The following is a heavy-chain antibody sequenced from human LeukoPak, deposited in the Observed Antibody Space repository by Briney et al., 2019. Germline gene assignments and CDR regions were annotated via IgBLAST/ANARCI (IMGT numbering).Heavy chain of an antibody. Sequence: PGGSLRLSCAASGFTFSSYGMHWVRQAPGKGLEWVAVISYDGSNKYYADSVKGRFTISRDNSKNTLYLQMNSLRAEDTAVYYCARDRAYYDSMGKISGIGAFDIWGQGTMVTVSS. CDR3: ARDRAYYDSMGKISGIGAFDI. V-gene: IGHV3-30*03. CDR2: ISYDGSNK. J-gene: IGHJ3*02. CDR1: GFTFSSYG. D-gene: IGHD3-22*01.